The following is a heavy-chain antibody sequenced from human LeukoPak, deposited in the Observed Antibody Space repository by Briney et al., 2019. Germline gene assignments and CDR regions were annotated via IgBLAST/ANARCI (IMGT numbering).Heavy chain of an antibody. CDR1: SGSISSGGYY. J-gene: IGHJ5*02. Sequence: PSETLSLTCTVSSGSISSGGYYWSWIRQHPGKGLEWIGYIYYSGSTYYNPSLKSRVTISVDTSKNQFSLKLSSVTAADTAVYYCARERVEIAAAGLLNWFDPWGQGTLVTVSS. V-gene: IGHV4-31*03. D-gene: IGHD6-13*01. CDR2: IYYSGST. CDR3: ARERVEIAAAGLLNWFDP.